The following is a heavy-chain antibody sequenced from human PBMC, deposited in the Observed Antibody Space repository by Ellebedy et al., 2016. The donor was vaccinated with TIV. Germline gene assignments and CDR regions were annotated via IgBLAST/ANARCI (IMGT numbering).Heavy chain of an antibody. V-gene: IGHV3-23*01. J-gene: IGHJ4*02. Sequence: GGSLRLXXAASGFTFRNYAMNWVRLAPGKGLEWVSGISAGAISLYYADSVKGRFTISRDNSKDRLDLQMNSLRVDDTAVYYCAKDRVGVTVTPAADWGRGTLVTVSA. D-gene: IGHD4-17*01. CDR2: ISAGAISL. CDR3: AKDRVGVTVTPAAD. CDR1: GFTFRNYA.